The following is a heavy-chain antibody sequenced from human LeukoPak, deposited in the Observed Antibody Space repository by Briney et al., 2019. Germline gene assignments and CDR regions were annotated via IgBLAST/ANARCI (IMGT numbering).Heavy chain of an antibody. V-gene: IGHV5-51*01. CDR3: ARVSGGYSYGYDAFDI. D-gene: IGHD5-18*01. CDR1: GYSFTSYW. Sequence: GESLKISCKGSGYSFTSYWIGWVRQMPGKGLEWMGIIYPGESDTRYSPSFQGQVTISAHKSISTAYLQWSSLKASDTAMYYCARVSGGYSYGYDAFDIWGQGTMVTVSS. CDR2: IYPGESDT. J-gene: IGHJ3*02.